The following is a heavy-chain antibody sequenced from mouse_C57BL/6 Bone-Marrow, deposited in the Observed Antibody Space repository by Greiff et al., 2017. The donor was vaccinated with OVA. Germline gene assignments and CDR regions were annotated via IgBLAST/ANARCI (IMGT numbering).Heavy chain of an antibody. CDR2: IDPENGDT. CDR1: GFNIKDDY. Sequence: VQLKESGAELVRPGASVKLSCTASGFNIKDDYMHWVKQRPEQGLEWIGWIDPENGDTEYASKFQGKATITADTSSNTAYLQLSSLTSEDTAVYYCTTTPDYYGSSYWYFDVWGTGTTVTVSS. D-gene: IGHD1-1*01. V-gene: IGHV14-4*01. CDR3: TTTPDYYGSSYWYFDV. J-gene: IGHJ1*03.